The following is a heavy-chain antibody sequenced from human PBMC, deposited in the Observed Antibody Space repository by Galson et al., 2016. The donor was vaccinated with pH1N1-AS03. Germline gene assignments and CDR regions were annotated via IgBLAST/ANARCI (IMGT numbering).Heavy chain of an antibody. D-gene: IGHD3-3*01. Sequence: PALVKPTQTLTLTCAFSGFSLATSGVGVGWIRQPPGKALEWLALIYWDDDKLYNPSLKSRLTVTKDTSKNLVVLTLTHMHPVDTATYFCTRARSYNTNLHYFDYWGQGTLVTVSS. CDR1: GFSLATSGVG. CDR3: TRARSYNTNLHYFDY. V-gene: IGHV2-5*02. J-gene: IGHJ4*02. CDR2: IYWDDDK.